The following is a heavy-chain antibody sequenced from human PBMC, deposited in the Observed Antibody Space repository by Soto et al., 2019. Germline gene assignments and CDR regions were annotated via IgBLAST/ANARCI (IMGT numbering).Heavy chain of an antibody. J-gene: IGHJ6*02. D-gene: IGHD3-10*01. V-gene: IGHV1-69*01. CDR2: IIPMFGTI. CDR3: ATGGDSPGALDV. CDR1: GGTLNSYA. Sequence: QEQLVQSGAEVRKPGSSVKVSCKASGGTLNSYAVRWVRHAPGQGLEWMGGIIPMFGTIDYAQKFQGRITIAADESTRTVSMELSSLRSEDTAVYYCATGGDSPGALDVWGQGTTVTVSS.